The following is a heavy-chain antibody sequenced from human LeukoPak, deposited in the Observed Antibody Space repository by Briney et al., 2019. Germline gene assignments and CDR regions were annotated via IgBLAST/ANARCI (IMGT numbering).Heavy chain of an antibody. CDR1: GFTFSTYS. V-gene: IGHV3-48*04. CDR2: ISSSSSTI. CDR3: ARKMSLVGAPFDY. D-gene: IGHD1-26*01. J-gene: IGHJ4*02. Sequence: PGGSLRLSCAASGFTFSTYSMNWVRQAPGKGLEWVSYISSSSSTIYYADSVKGRFTISRDNAKSSLYLQMNSLRAEDTAVYYCARKMSLVGAPFDYWGQGTLVTVSS.